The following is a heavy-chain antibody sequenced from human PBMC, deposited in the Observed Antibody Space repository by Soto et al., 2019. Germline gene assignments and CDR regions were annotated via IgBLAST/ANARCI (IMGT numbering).Heavy chain of an antibody. D-gene: IGHD2-8*01. Sequence: SQTLSLTCAVYGGSFSGYYWSWIRQPPGKGLEWIGEINHSGSTNYNPSLKSRVTISVDTSKNQFSLKLSSVTAADTAVYYCARWRRCTNGVCPYYYYYYMDVWGKGTTVTVSS. J-gene: IGHJ6*03. CDR2: INHSGST. CDR3: ARWRRCTNGVCPYYYYYYMDV. CDR1: GGSFSGYY. V-gene: IGHV4-34*01.